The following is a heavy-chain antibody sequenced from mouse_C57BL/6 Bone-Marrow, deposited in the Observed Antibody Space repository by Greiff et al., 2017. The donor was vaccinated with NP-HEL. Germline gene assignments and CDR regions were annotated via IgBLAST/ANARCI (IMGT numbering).Heavy chain of an antibody. CDR1: GYTFTNYW. Sequence: QVQLQQSGAELVRPGTSVKMSCKASGYTFTNYWIGWAKQRPGHGLEWIGDIYPGGGYTNYNEKFKGKATLTADKSSSTAYMQFSSLTSEDSAIYFCARRGLTGYYAMDCWGQGTSVTVSS. J-gene: IGHJ4*01. CDR2: IYPGGGYT. CDR3: ARRGLTGYYAMDC. D-gene: IGHD4-1*01. V-gene: IGHV1-63*01.